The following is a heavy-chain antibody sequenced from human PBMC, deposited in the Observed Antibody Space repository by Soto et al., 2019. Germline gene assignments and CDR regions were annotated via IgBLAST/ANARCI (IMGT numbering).Heavy chain of an antibody. CDR3: VRHGPRIPNYYYYYYMDV. CDR1: GGSISSYY. V-gene: IGHV4-59*08. J-gene: IGHJ6*03. CDR2: IYYSGST. Sequence: SETLSLTCTVSGGSISSYYWSWIRQPPGKGLEWIGYIYYSGSTNYNPSLKSRVTISEDTSKNQFSLNLSSVTAADTAVYYCVRHGPRIPNYYYYYYMDVWGKGTTVTVSS.